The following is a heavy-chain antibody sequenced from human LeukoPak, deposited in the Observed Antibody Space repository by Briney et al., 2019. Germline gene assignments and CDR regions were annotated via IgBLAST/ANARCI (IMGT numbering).Heavy chain of an antibody. V-gene: IGHV3-72*01. Sequence: PGGSLRLSCAASGFTFSDHYMDWVRQAPGKGLEWVGRTRNKANSYTTEYAASVKGRFTISRDDSRSIAYLQMNSLKTEDTAVYYCTRRYNYDSSGYYYVRDAFDIWGQGTMVTVSS. J-gene: IGHJ3*02. CDR2: TRNKANSYTT. CDR1: GFTFSDHY. CDR3: TRRYNYDSSGYYYVRDAFDI. D-gene: IGHD3-22*01.